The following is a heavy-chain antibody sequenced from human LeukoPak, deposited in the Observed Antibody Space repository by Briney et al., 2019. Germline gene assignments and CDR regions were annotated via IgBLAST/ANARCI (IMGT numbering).Heavy chain of an antibody. CDR2: IGPTGSDR. D-gene: IGHD1-14*01. V-gene: IGHV3-21*06. CDR3: ATETNGRHYDY. Sequence: KTGGSLRLSCTASGLTFSTSGFNWVRQAPGKGLEWVASIGPTGSDRYHADSIKGRFTISRDNANNFLYPQMNSPRAEDTAVYYCATETNGRHYDYWGQGTLLTVSS. J-gene: IGHJ4*02. CDR1: GLTFSTSG.